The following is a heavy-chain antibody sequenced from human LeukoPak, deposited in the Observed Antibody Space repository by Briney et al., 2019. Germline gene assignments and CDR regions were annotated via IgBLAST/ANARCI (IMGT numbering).Heavy chain of an antibody. D-gene: IGHD5-18*01. J-gene: IGHJ4*02. CDR3: AHRERGYSYGYTFDY. V-gene: IGHV2-5*02. CDR2: IYWDDDK. CDR1: GFSLSTSGVG. Sequence: SGPTLVKPTQTLTLTCTFSGFSLSTSGVGVGWIRQPPGKALEWLALIYWDDDKRYSPSLKSRLTITKDTSKNQVVLTMTNMDPVDTATYYCAHRERGYSYGYTFDYWGQGTLVTVSS.